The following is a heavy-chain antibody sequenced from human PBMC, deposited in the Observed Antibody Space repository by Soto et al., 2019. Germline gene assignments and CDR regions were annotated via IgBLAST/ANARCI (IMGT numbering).Heavy chain of an antibody. V-gene: IGHV4-39*01. Sequence: PSETLSLTCTVSGGSISSSSYYWGWIRQPPGKGLEWIGSIYYSGSTYYNPSLKSRVTISVDTSKNQFSLKLSSVTAADTAVYYCARSHDILTGYYYWGQGTLVTVSS. J-gene: IGHJ4*02. CDR2: IYYSGST. D-gene: IGHD3-9*01. CDR3: ARSHDILTGYYY. CDR1: GGSISSSSYY.